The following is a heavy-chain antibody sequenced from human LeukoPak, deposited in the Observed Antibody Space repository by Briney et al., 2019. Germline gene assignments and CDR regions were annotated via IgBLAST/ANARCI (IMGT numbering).Heavy chain of an antibody. Sequence: PSETLSLTCAVSGDSISSGYYWGWIRQSPGKGLGWIGSVYHTGTTYYKPSLKSRVTISVDTSKNQFSLKLSSVTAADSAVYYCARSWGSYYNYYGMDVWGKGTTVTVSS. J-gene: IGHJ6*04. D-gene: IGHD3-10*01. CDR1: GDSISSGYY. V-gene: IGHV4-38-2*01. CDR2: VYHTGTT. CDR3: ARSWGSYYNYYGMDV.